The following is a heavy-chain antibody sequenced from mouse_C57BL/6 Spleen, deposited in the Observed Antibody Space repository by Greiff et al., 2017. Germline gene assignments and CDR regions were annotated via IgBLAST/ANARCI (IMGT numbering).Heavy chain of an antibody. CDR1: GYAFTNYL. CDR3: ARYGNLYAMGY. V-gene: IGHV1-54*01. D-gene: IGHD2-1*01. CDR2: INPGSGGT. Sequence: VQLQQSGAELVRPGTSVKVSCKASGYAFTNYLIEWVKQRPGQGLEWIGVINPGSGGTNYNEKFKGKATLTADKSSSTAYMPLSSLTSDDSAVYFCARYGNLYAMGYWGQGTSGTVSS. J-gene: IGHJ4*01.